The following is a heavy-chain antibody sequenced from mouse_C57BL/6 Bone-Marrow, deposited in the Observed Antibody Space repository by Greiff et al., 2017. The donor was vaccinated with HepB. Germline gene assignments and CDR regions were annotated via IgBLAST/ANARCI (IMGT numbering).Heavy chain of an antibody. D-gene: IGHD1-1*01. V-gene: IGHV2-6*01. Sequence: VKVVESGPGLVAPSQSLSITCTVSGFSLTSYGVDWVRQSPGKGLEWLGVIWGVGSTNYNSALKSRLSISKDNSKSQVFLKMNSLQTDDTAMYYCAIFLITTVKEWFAYWGQGTLVTVSA. J-gene: IGHJ3*01. CDR3: AIFLITTVKEWFAY. CDR1: GFSLTSYG. CDR2: IWGVGST.